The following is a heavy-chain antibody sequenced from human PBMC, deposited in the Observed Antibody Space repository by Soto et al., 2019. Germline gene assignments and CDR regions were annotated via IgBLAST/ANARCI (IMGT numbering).Heavy chain of an antibody. V-gene: IGHV1-3*01. Sequence: GASVKVSCKASGYTFTSYAMHWVRQAPGQRLEWMGWINAGNGNTKYSQKFQGRVTITRDTSASTAYMELSSLRSEDTAVYYCARVMGGHDILTGYYSHYYYGMDVWGQGTTVTVSS. CDR1: GYTFTSYA. CDR3: ARVMGGHDILTGYYSHYYYGMDV. D-gene: IGHD3-9*01. CDR2: INAGNGNT. J-gene: IGHJ6*02.